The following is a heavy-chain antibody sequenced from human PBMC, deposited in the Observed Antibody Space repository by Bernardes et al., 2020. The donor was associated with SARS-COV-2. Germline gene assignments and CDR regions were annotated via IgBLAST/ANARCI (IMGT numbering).Heavy chain of an antibody. D-gene: IGHD3-3*01. CDR2: VSWDGSTT. CDR3: ATERQSLTVFGVGHDAFDF. V-gene: IGHV3-43*01. J-gene: IGHJ3*01. Sequence: SLRLSCAASGFTFEDYTMHWVRQVPGKGLEWVSLVSWDGSTTNYADSVKGRFIISRDSSRNTVHLQMDSLRKEDTALYYCATERQSLTVFGVGHDAFDFWGQGTMVTVSS. CDR1: GFTFEDYT.